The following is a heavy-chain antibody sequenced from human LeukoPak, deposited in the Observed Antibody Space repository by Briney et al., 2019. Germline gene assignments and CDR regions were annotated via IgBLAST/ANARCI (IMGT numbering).Heavy chain of an antibody. D-gene: IGHD3-22*01. J-gene: IGHJ4*02. V-gene: IGHV4-34*01. Sequence: SETLSLTCAVYCGSFSVYYWSWIRQPPGKGLERMGEINHSGSTKYNPSLKSRLTISVYTSKNQFSLKLSSVTAADTAVYYCARALGGYYDSGGFGLWGQGTLVTVSS. CDR3: ARALGGYYDSGGFGL. CDR1: CGSFSVYY. CDR2: INHSGST.